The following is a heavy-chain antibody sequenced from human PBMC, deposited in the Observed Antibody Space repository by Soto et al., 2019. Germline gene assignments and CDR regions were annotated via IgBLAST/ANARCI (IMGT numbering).Heavy chain of an antibody. CDR2: ISGFNGNT. V-gene: IGHV1-18*01. D-gene: IGHD6-19*01. CDR3: ARDRGVAPPVAGNTHYYYYMDV. J-gene: IGHJ6*03. Sequence: QDQLVQSGAEVKKPGASVTVSCKASGYSFTNYGITWGRQAPGQGLEWMGWISGFNGNTHDAQKLQGRVTMTTDASTSTAYMELRSLRSDDTAVYYCARDRGVAPPVAGNTHYYYYMDVWGKGTTVTVSS. CDR1: GYSFTNYG.